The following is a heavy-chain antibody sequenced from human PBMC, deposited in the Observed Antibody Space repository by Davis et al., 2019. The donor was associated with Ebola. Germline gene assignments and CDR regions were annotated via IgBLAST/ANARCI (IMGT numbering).Heavy chain of an antibody. CDR3: ARLPYYDTSGYYFDLDY. Sequence: GESLKISCKVSGYRFTSYWIVWVRQMPGKGLEWMGVIYPEDSETTYSPSFQGPVTISADESITTAYLQWSSLKASDTAMYYCARLPYYDTSGYYFDLDYWGQGTLVTVSS. V-gene: IGHV5-51*01. CDR1: GYRFTSYW. D-gene: IGHD3-22*01. CDR2: IYPEDSET. J-gene: IGHJ4*02.